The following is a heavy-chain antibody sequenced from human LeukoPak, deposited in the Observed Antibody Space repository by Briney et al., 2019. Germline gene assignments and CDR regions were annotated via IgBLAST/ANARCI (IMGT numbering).Heavy chain of an antibody. CDR3: ARQSGWRSYFDH. D-gene: IGHD6-19*01. Sequence: PGGSLRLSCAAAGFTFSSYAMSWVRQAPGKGLEWVSTISDNGGSTHYADSVKGRFTISRDNSKNTVYLQMNSLRAEDAAVYYCARQSGWRSYFDHWGQGTLVTVSS. CDR2: ISDNGGST. CDR1: GFTFSSYA. V-gene: IGHV3-23*01. J-gene: IGHJ4*02.